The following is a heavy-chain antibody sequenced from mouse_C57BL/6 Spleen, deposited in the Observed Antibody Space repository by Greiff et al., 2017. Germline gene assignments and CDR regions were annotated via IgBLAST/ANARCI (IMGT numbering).Heavy chain of an antibody. V-gene: IGHV14-4*01. D-gene: IGHD4-1*01. J-gene: IGHJ3*01. CDR1: GFNIKDDY. Sequence: EVQLQQSGAELVRPGASVKLSCTASGFNIKDDYMHWVKQRPEQGLEWIGWIDPENGDTEYASKFQGKATITADTSSNTAYLQLSSLTSEDTAVYYCTKPGTGTRFAYWGQGTLVTVSA. CDR3: TKPGTGTRFAY. CDR2: IDPENGDT.